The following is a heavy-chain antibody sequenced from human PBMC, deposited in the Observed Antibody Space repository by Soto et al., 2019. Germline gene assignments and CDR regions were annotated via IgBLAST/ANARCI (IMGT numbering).Heavy chain of an antibody. CDR1: GYTFTSYA. J-gene: IGHJ3*02. V-gene: IGHV1-3*01. CDR3: ARARSGDMLTGAGAFHI. Sequence: QVQLVQSGAEVKKPGASVKVSCKASGYTFTSYAMHWVRQAPGQRLEGLGWITAGNGNTKYSQKFQGGVTITRDTSASTAYMELSSLRSEDTAVYYCARARSGDMLTGAGAFHILVEGTMVAVSS. CDR2: ITAGNGNT. D-gene: IGHD3-9*01.